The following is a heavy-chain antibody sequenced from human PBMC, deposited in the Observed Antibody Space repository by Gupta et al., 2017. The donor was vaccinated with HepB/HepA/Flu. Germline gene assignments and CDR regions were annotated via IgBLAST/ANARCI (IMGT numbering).Heavy chain of an antibody. CDR1: GYTFRYYP. D-gene: IGHD6-19*01. CDR3: ASRPDIAVGPFDF. J-gene: IGHJ4*02. CDR2: IDTGNGDT. V-gene: IGHV1-3*04. Sequence: QVHLVQSGTEVKKPGASVKVSCKASGYTFRYYPIHWVRQAPGQRPEWMGWIDTGNGDTAYSQKFEDRFTITRDTSASTAAMELSSLRSEDTAVYYCASRPDIAVGPFDFWGQGTVVTVSS.